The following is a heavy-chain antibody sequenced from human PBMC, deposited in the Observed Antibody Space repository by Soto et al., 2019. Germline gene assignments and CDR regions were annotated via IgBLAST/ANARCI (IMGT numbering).Heavy chain of an antibody. J-gene: IGHJ4*02. CDR2: INHSGST. Sequence: QVQLQQCGAGLLKPSETMSLTCAVSGGSFSGYFWSWIRQPPGKGLEWIGEINHSGSTYYNPSLGSRVTVLVDTSRSQFSLKLRSVTAADTAVYFCTRGRGFGHFTPPFDYWGQGTLVTVSS. CDR1: GGSFSGYF. D-gene: IGHD3-10*01. V-gene: IGHV4-34*01. CDR3: TRGRGFGHFTPPFDY.